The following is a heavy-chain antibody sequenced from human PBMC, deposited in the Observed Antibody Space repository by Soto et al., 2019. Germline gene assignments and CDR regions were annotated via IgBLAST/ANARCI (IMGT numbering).Heavy chain of an antibody. V-gene: IGHV3-23*01. CDR3: AKGGWRGDYFDF. J-gene: IGHJ4*02. Sequence: EVVLLESGGGLVQPGGSLRLSCVASRFTFSTYAMAWVRQAPGKGLEWVSHIANSGDRTYYADSVKGRFTISRDNSRSTLYLQMSSLRAEDTATYYCAKGGWRGDYFDFWGQGTLVTVSS. CDR2: IANSGDRT. CDR1: RFTFSTYA. D-gene: IGHD6-19*01.